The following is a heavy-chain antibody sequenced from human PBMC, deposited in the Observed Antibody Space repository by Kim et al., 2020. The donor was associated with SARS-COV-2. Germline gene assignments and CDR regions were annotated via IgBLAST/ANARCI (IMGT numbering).Heavy chain of an antibody. CDR2: ISESGTNT. CDR1: RFNFSNYA. V-gene: IGHV3-23*01. CDR3: AKPYYYGLGSFPGSFHM. D-gene: IGHD3-10*01. Sequence: GGSLRLSCATTRFNFSNYAMTWVRQAPGKVLEWVSRISESGTNTFYADSVKGRFTISRDNSKKTLYLQMSSLRADDTAVYYCAKPYYYGLGSFPGSFHMWGQGTMVTVSP. J-gene: IGHJ3*02.